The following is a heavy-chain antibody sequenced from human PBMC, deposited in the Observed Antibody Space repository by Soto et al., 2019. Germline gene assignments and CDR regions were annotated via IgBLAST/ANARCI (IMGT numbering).Heavy chain of an antibody. CDR2: IYPFDSET. CDR1: GYSFTTYW. J-gene: IGHJ4*02. CDR3: TRHTSDRYGPDY. V-gene: IGHV5-51*01. Sequence: PGESLKISCKGSGYSFTTYWIGWVRQMPGKGLQLMGIIYPFDSETRYSPSFQGQVTISADRSISTAYLQWSSLKASDTAIYYCTRHTSDRYGPDYWGQGTLVTVSS. D-gene: IGHD5-18*01.